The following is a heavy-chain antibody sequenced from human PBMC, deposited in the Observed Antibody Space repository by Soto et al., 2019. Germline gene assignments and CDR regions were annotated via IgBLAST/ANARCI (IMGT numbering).Heavy chain of an antibody. CDR2: IWYDGSNK. J-gene: IGHJ6*02. Sequence: GGSLRLSCAASGFTFSSYGMHWVRQAPGKGLEWVAVIWYDGSNKYYADSVKGRFTISRDNSKNTLYLQMNSLRAEDTAVYYCAKGEAYGSESYPHPESEHYYYYGMDVWGQGTTVTVSS. D-gene: IGHD3-10*01. CDR3: AKGEAYGSESYPHPESEHYYYYGMDV. CDR1: GFTFSSYG. V-gene: IGHV3-33*06.